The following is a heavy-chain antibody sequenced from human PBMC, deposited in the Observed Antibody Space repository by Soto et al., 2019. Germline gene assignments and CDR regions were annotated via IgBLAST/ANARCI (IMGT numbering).Heavy chain of an antibody. CDR3: ARDRSFGYGAFDI. D-gene: IGHD5-18*01. Sequence: SETLSLTCTVSGGSMNSYFWSWIRQPPGKELEWIGYIYDIRSTTYNPSLKSRVPISVDTSKNQFSLKLNSVTAADTAVYYCARDRSFGYGAFDIWGQGTMVTVSS. CDR2: IYDIRST. V-gene: IGHV4-59*01. CDR1: GGSMNSYF. J-gene: IGHJ3*02.